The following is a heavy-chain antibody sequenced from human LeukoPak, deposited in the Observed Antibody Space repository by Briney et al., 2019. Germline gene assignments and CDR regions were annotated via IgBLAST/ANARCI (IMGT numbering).Heavy chain of an antibody. CDR2: IYYSGST. D-gene: IGHD3-3*01. CDR3: ARELGLDFWSGYSRAEYDAFDI. V-gene: IGHV4-34*01. J-gene: IGHJ3*02. Sequence: PSETLSLTCAVYGGSFSGYYWGWIRQPPGKGLEWIGTIYYSGSTYYNPSLKSRVTISVDTSKNQFSLKLSSVTAADTAVYYCARELGLDFWSGYSRAEYDAFDIWGQGTMVTVSS. CDR1: GGSFSGYY.